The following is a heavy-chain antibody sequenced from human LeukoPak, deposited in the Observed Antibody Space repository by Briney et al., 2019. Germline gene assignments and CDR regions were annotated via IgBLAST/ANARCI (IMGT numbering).Heavy chain of an antibody. Sequence: GGSLRLSCAASGFTFSSYAMHWVRQAPGKGLEWVAVISYDGSNKYYADSVRGRFTISRDNSEDTLYLQMNSLRAEDTAVYHCARDLGCSTSSCRCNWFDPWGQGTLVTVSS. J-gene: IGHJ5*02. D-gene: IGHD2-2*01. CDR3: ARDLGCSTSSCRCNWFDP. CDR2: ISYDGSNK. V-gene: IGHV3-30*04. CDR1: GFTFSSYA.